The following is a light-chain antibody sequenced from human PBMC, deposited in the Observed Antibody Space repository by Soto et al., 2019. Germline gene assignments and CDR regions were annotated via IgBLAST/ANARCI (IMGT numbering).Light chain of an antibody. Sequence: QSALTQPASVSGSPGPSFTVSCTGSSSDVGAYNYVSWYQQHPGKAPKLIIYDVTNRPSGISSRFSGAKSGNTASLTISGLQAEDEADYYCSSYLSSRPYVFVTGTTLTVL. CDR3: SSYLSSRPYV. J-gene: IGLJ1*01. V-gene: IGLV2-14*03. CDR2: DVT. CDR1: SSDVGAYNY.